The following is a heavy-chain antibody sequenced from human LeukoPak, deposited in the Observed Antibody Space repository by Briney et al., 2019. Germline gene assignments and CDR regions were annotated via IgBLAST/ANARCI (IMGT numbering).Heavy chain of an antibody. Sequence: GGSLRLSCAASGFTVSSNYMSWVRQAPGKGLEWVSVIYSGGSTYYADSVKGRFTISRDNSKNTLYLQMNSLRAEDTAVYYCARLVLDGLEIRVLGAFDIWGHGTMVTVSS. D-gene: IGHD3/OR15-3a*01. CDR1: GFTVSSNY. CDR3: ARLVLDGLEIRVLGAFDI. V-gene: IGHV3-53*01. J-gene: IGHJ3*02. CDR2: IYSGGST.